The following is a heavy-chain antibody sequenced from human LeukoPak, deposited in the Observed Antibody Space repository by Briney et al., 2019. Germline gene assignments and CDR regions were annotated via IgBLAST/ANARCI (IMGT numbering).Heavy chain of an antibody. CDR3: GYGSGNYYKLDY. Sequence: GGSLRLSCAASGLTFSNYNAHRVCQAPGKGLEWVAVISYDGSNKYYADSVKGRFTISRDNTKNTLYLQMNSLRAEDTAVYYCGYGSGNYYKLDYWGQGTLVTVSS. J-gene: IGHJ4*02. V-gene: IGHV3-30*03. CDR1: GLTFSNYN. CDR2: ISYDGSNK. D-gene: IGHD3-10*01.